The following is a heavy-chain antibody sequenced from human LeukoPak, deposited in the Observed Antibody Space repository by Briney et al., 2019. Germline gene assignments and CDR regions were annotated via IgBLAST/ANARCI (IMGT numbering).Heavy chain of an antibody. CDR2: IYYSGST. CDR1: GGSISSGDYY. CDR3: ARDGHGGNSFDY. J-gene: IGHJ4*02. D-gene: IGHD4-23*01. Sequence: SETLSLTCTVSGGSISSGDYYWSWIRQPPGKGLEWIGYIYYSGSTYYNPFLKSRVTISVDTSKNQFSLKLSSVTAADTAVYYCARDGHGGNSFDYWGQGTLVTVPS. V-gene: IGHV4-30-4*02.